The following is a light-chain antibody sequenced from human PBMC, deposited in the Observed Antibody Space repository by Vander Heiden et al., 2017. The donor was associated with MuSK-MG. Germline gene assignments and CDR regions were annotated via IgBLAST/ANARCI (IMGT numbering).Light chain of an antibody. Sequence: DIVMTQSPLSLPVTPGEPASISCRSSQSLLHSNGYNYLDWYLQKPGQSPQLLIYWGSKRAPGVPDRFSGSGSGTDFTLKISRGEAEDVGAYYCKQDLLTCTFGQGTKLEIK. J-gene: IGKJ2*02. CDR3: KQDLLTCT. V-gene: IGKV2-28*01. CDR2: WGS. CDR1: QSLLHSNGYNY.